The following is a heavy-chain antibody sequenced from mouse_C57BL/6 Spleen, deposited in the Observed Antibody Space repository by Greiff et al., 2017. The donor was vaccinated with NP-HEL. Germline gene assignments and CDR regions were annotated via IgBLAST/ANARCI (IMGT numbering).Heavy chain of an antibody. D-gene: IGHD4-1*01. CDR3: NWDKFAY. V-gene: IGHV6-3*01. CDR1: GFTFSNYW. J-gene: IGHJ3*01. CDR2: IRLKSDNYAT. Sequence: EVKVEESGGGLVQPGGSMKLSCVASGFTFSNYWMNWVRQSPEKGLEWVAQIRLKSDNYATHYAESVKGRFTISRDDSKSSVYLQMNNLRAEDTGIYYCNWDKFAYWGQGTLVTVSA.